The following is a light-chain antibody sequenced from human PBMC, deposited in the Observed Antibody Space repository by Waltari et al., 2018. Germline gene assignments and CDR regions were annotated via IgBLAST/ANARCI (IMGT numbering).Light chain of an antibody. CDR2: EVT. CDR3: CSYVGLGTYV. V-gene: IGLV2-23*02. Sequence: QSGLAQPASASGSPGQSIPITCTGTSSAVGNYNLVPWYQQRPGKAPRLLIYEVTKRAPGTSDRFSASKSGNTASLSISGLQAQEDEADYYCCSYVGLGTYVFGTGTKVTV. CDR1: SSAVGNYNL. J-gene: IGLJ1*01.